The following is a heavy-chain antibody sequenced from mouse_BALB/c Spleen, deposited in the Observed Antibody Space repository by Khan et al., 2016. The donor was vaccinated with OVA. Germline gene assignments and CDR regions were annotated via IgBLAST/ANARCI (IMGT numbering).Heavy chain of an antibody. CDR3: ARQPYYHYNIMDY. CDR1: GFSLTNYG. V-gene: IGHV2-6-1*01. CDR2: IWSDGTT. Sequence: VELVESGPGLAAPSQSLSITCTISGFSLTNYGVHWVRQPPGKGLEWLVVIWSDGTTNYNSALNSRLTITKDNSQSQVFLKMNSLQTDDTAIYFCARQPYYHYNIMDYWGQGTSVTVPS. J-gene: IGHJ4*01. D-gene: IGHD2-10*01.